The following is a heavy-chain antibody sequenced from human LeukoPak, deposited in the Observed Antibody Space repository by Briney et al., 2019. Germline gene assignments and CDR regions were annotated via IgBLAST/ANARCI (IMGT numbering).Heavy chain of an antibody. CDR3: ARAQSIAVATPERFDY. D-gene: IGHD6-19*01. CDR1: GYTFTSYA. Sequence: GGSLRLSCAASGYTFTSYAMNWVRQAPGQGLEWMGWINTNTGNPTYAQGFTGRFVFSLDTSVSTAYLQISSLKAEDTAVYYCARAQSIAVATPERFDYWGQGTLVTVSS. J-gene: IGHJ4*02. V-gene: IGHV7-4-1*02. CDR2: INTNTGNP.